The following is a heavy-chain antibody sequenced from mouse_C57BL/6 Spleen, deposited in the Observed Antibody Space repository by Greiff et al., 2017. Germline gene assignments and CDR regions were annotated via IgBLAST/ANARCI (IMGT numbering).Heavy chain of an antibody. V-gene: IGHV5-17*01. CDR3: ARPGYSRDYAMDY. Sequence: EVQVVESGGGLVKPGGSLKLSCAASGFTFSDYGMHWVRQAPEKGLEWVAYISSGSSTIYYADTVKGLFTISRDNAKNTLFLQMTSLRSEDTAMYYCARPGYSRDYAMDYWGQGTSVTVSS. CDR1: GFTFSDYG. J-gene: IGHJ4*01. CDR2: ISSGSSTI. D-gene: IGHD2-5*01.